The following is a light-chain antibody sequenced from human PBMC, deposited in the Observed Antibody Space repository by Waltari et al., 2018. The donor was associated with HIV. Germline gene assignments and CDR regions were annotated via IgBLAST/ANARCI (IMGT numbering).Light chain of an antibody. CDR1: RSHIGSYV. J-gene: IGLJ1*01. CDR2: SNN. Sequence: QSVVTQFPSVFGTPRQRVIIFFSGSRSHIGSYVVKWYRQLPGTAPKLLIHSNNQRPSGVPDRFSGSKSGTSASLAISGLQSEDEADYYCATWDDSLNGYVFGTGTKVTVL. V-gene: IGLV1-44*01. CDR3: ATWDDSLNGYV.